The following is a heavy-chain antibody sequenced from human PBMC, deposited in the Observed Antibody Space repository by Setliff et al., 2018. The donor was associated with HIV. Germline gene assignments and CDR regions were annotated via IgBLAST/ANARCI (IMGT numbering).Heavy chain of an antibody. Sequence: ASVKVSCKASGYTFTSYAIHWVRQAPGQRLEWMGWMNPNSGNTGYAQKFQGRVTITRNTSISTAYMELSSLRSEDTAVYYCARGGQWLLRETGFDPWGQGTLVTVSS. CDR3: ARGGQWLLRETGFDP. CDR1: GYTFTSYA. D-gene: IGHD3-22*01. V-gene: IGHV1-8*03. CDR2: MNPNSGNT. J-gene: IGHJ5*02.